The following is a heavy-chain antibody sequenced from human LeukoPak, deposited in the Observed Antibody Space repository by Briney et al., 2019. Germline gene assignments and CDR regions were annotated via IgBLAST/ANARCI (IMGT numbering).Heavy chain of an antibody. CDR2: IYYSGST. D-gene: IGHD1-26*01. CDR1: GGSISSYY. J-gene: IGHJ6*02. V-gene: IGHV4-59*01. Sequence: SETLSLTCTVSGGSISSYYWSWIRQPPGKGLEWIGYIYYSGSTNYNPSLKSRVTISVDTSKNQFSLKLSSVTAADTAVYYCARTEPSGYYDYGMDVWGQGTTVTVSS. CDR3: ARTEPSGYYDYGMDV.